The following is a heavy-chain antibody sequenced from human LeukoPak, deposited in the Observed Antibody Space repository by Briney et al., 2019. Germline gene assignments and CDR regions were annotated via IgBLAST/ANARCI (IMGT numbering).Heavy chain of an antibody. V-gene: IGHV4-34*01. Sequence: SETLSLTCAVYGGSFSDYYWGWIRQPPGKGLEWIGEINLSGSTNYSPSLKSRVTISVGTSKNQFSLKLSSVAAAATAVYFCVRVGYSYVINDWSRTGLGAYPTKYYYHMDVWDKGTTVTVSS. J-gene: IGHJ6*03. CDR1: GGSFSDYY. CDR3: VRVGYSYVINDWSRTGLGAYPTKYYYHMDV. CDR2: INLSGST. D-gene: IGHD5-18*01.